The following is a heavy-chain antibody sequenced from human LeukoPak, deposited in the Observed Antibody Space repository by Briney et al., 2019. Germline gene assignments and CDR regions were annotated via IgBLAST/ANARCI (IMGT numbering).Heavy chain of an antibody. CDR2: ISYDGSNK. CDR3: AKKAQYNGNYPLDY. V-gene: IGHV3-30-3*02. D-gene: IGHD1-26*01. CDR1: GFTFSSYA. Sequence: GGSLRLSCAASGFTFSSYAMHWVRQAPGKGLEWVAVISYDGSNKYYADSVKGRFTISRDNSKNTLYLQMNSLRAEDTALYFCAKKAQYNGNYPLDYWGQGTLVTVSS. J-gene: IGHJ4*02.